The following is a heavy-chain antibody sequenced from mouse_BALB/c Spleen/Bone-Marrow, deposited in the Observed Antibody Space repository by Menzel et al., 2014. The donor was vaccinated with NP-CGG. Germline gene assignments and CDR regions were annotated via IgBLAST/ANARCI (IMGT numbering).Heavy chain of an antibody. Sequence: VQLQQSGGGLVQPGGSRKLSCAASGFTFSSFGMHWIRQAPEKGLEWVAYISSGSNTIYYEDTVKGRFSISRDNPKNTLFLQMTSLRSEDTAMYYCARRGTMITAGPFAYWGQGTLVTVSA. CDR3: ARRGTMITAGPFAY. J-gene: IGHJ3*01. V-gene: IGHV5-17*02. CDR2: ISSGSNTI. CDR1: GFTFSSFG. D-gene: IGHD2-4*01.